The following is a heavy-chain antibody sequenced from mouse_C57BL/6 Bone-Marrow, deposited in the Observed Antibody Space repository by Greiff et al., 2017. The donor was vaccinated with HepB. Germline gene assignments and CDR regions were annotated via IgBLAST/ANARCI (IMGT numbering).Heavy chain of an antibody. CDR3: ARLGITTVVALRYFDV. V-gene: IGHV1-64*01. J-gene: IGHJ1*03. Sequence: QVQLQQPGAELVKPGASVKLSCKASGYTFTSYWMHWVKQRPGQGLEWIGMIHPNSGSTNYNEKFKSKATLTVDKSSSTAYMQLSSLTSEDSEVYYCARLGITTVVALRYFDVWGTGTTVTVSS. CDR2: IHPNSGST. CDR1: GYTFTSYW. D-gene: IGHD1-1*01.